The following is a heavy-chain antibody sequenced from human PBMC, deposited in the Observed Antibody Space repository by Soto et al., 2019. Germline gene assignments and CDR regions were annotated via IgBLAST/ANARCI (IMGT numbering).Heavy chain of an antibody. D-gene: IGHD2-15*01. CDR1: GGSISSGDYY. CDR3: ARDKVVTDYGMDV. Sequence: SETLSLTCTVSGGSISSGDYYWSWIRQPPGKGLEWIGYIYYSGSTYYNPSLKSRVTISVDTSKNQFSLKLSSVTAADTAVYYCARDKVVTDYGMDVWGQGTTVTVSS. V-gene: IGHV4-30-4*01. J-gene: IGHJ6*02. CDR2: IYYSGST.